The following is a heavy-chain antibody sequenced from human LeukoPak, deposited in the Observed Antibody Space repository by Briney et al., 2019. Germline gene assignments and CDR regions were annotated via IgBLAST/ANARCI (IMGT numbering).Heavy chain of an antibody. Sequence: PGGSLRLSCAASGFSFSSYSMNWVRQAPGKGLEWVSSISSSTSYIFYADSVKGRFTISRDNAKNSLYLQMNSLRAEDTAVYYCARFSPLYWSGPDYWGHGTLVTVSS. V-gene: IGHV3-21*01. CDR1: GFSFSSYS. D-gene: IGHD2-15*01. CDR2: ISSSTSYI. J-gene: IGHJ4*01. CDR3: ARFSPLYWSGPDY.